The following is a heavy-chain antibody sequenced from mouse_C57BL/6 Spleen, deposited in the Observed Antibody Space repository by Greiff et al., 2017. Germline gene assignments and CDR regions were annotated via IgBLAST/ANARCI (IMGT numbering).Heavy chain of an antibody. J-gene: IGHJ3*01. CDR2: IDPSDSET. CDR3: ARGDYYGSSPLAD. V-gene: IGHV1-52*01. Sequence: QVQLQQPGAELVRPGSSVKLSCKASGYTFTSYWMHWVKQRPIQGLEWIGNIDPSDSETHYNQKFKDKATLTVDKSSSTAYMQLSSLTTEDSAVYYCARGDYYGSSPLADWGPGTLVTVSA. D-gene: IGHD1-1*01. CDR1: GYTFTSYW.